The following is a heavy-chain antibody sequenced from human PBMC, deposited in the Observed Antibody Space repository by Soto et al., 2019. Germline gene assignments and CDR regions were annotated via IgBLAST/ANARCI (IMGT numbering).Heavy chain of an antibody. V-gene: IGHV4-34*01. CDR2: FNHTGST. J-gene: IGHJ6*02. CDR1: GGSFSGYY. Sequence: SETLSLTCAVYGGSFSGYYWSCKRQTPGKGLEWIEEFNHTGSTNYNPSLKSRVTISVDTSKNEFPLKLSSVTAADTAVYYCARGVNMVRGVIHYYYYYGMDVWGQGTTV. CDR3: ARGVNMVRGVIHYYYYYGMDV. D-gene: IGHD3-10*01.